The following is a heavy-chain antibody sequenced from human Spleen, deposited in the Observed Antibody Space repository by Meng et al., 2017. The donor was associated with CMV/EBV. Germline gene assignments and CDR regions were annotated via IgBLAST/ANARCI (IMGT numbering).Heavy chain of an antibody. CDR2: INPNSGGT. CDR1: TFNSYD. V-gene: IGHV1-2*02. J-gene: IGHJ2*01. Sequence: TFNSYDINWVRQAPGQGLEWMGWINPNSGGTNYEQKLQGRVTMTRDTSISTAYMELSRLRSDDTAVYYCARNRKVGARAVGSYWYFDLWGRGTLVTVSS. D-gene: IGHD1-26*01. CDR3: ARNRKVGARAVGSYWYFDL.